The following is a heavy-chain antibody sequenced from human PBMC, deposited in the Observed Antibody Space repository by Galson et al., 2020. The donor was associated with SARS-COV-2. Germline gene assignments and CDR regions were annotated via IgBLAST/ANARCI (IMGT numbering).Heavy chain of an antibody. D-gene: IGHD2-21*02. CDR2: ISYSGIT. CDR3: ARTLLFWGDAFDI. Sequence: RQPPGKGLEWIGYISYSGITNYNPSLKSRVSISVDTSKNQFSLNLSSVTAADTAVYYCARTLLFWGDAFDIWGQGTMVTVSS. J-gene: IGHJ3*02. V-gene: IGHV4-59*01.